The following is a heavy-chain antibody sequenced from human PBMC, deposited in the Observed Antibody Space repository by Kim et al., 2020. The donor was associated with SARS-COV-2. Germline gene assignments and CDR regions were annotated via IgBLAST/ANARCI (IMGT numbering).Heavy chain of an antibody. J-gene: IGHJ6*02. CDR2: IWYDGSNK. D-gene: IGHD4-17*01. V-gene: IGHV3-33*06. CDR1: GFTFSSYG. CDR3: AKSLGDYGDFTNSLLAYYYYGMDV. Sequence: GGSLRLSCAASGFTFSSYGMHWVRQAPGKGLEWVAVIWYDGSNKYYADSVKGRFTISRDNSKNTLYLQMNSLRAEDTAVYYCAKSLGDYGDFTNSLLAYYYYGMDVWGQGTTVTVSS.